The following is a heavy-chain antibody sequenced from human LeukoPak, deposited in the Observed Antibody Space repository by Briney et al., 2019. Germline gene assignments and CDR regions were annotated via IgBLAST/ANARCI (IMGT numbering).Heavy chain of an antibody. V-gene: IGHV4-34*01. J-gene: IGHJ5*02. CDR2: INHSGST. Sequence: PSETLSLTCAVPGGSISSYYWSWIRQPPGKGLEWIGEINHSGSTNYNPSLKSRVTISVDTSKNQFSLKLSSVTAADTAVYYCARYWNVRNWFDPWGQGTLVTVSS. CDR3: ARYWNVRNWFDP. D-gene: IGHD1-1*01. CDR1: GGSISSYY.